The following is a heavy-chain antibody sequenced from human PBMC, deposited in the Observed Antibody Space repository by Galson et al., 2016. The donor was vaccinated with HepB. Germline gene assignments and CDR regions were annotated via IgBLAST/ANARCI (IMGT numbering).Heavy chain of an antibody. CDR2: IRSKTYGGTT. CDR1: GFTFGDYA. D-gene: IGHD4-11*01. Sequence: SLRLSCATSGFTFGDYAMSWFRQAPGKGLEWVGFIRSKTYGGTTEYAASVKARFTISRDDSKSFAYLQMSSLNTGDTAVYCCARGTPDYRPYYFDCWGQGTLVTVSS. CDR3: ARGTPDYRPYYFDC. J-gene: IGHJ4*02. V-gene: IGHV3-49*03.